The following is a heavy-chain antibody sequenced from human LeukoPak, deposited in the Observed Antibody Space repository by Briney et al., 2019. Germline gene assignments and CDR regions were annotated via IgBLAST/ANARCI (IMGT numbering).Heavy chain of an antibody. V-gene: IGHV3-48*04. J-gene: IGHJ5*02. CDR2: ISSSSSTI. D-gene: IGHD3-3*01. CDR1: GFTFSSYS. Sequence: GGSLRLSCAASGFTFSSYSMNWVRQAPGKGLEWVSYISSSSSTIYYADSVKGRFTISRDNDKNSLYLQMNSLRAEDTAVYYCARDWDFWSGSGPNWFDPWGQGTLVTVSS. CDR3: ARDWDFWSGSGPNWFDP.